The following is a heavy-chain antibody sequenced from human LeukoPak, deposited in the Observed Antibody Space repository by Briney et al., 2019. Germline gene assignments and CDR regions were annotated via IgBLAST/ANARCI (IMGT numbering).Heavy chain of an antibody. CDR1: GFTFSDYY. Sequence: PGGSLRLSCAASGFTFSDYYMHWVRQAPGKGLEWVALMSNDGGIKYYASSARGRFTISRDNPENTLYLQMNSLRVDDTAVYYCAKGGEQKTFRCGMDSWGQGTPVTVSS. D-gene: IGHD1/OR15-1a*01. CDR2: MSNDGGIK. V-gene: IGHV3-30*18. CDR3: AKGGEQKTFRCGMDS. J-gene: IGHJ4*02.